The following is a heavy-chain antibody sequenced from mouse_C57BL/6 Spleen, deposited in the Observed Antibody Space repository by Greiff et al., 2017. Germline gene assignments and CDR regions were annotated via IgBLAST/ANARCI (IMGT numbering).Heavy chain of an antibody. Sequence: VQLKQPGAELVMPGASVKLSCKASGYTFTSYWMPWVQQRPGQGLEWIGEIDPSDSYTNYNQKFKGKSTLTVDKSSSTAYLQRSSLTSEDSTVYYCARRDGYRGFAYWGQGTLVTGSA. J-gene: IGHJ3*01. CDR2: IDPSDSYT. CDR3: ARRDGYRGFAY. V-gene: IGHV1-69*01. D-gene: IGHD2-3*01. CDR1: GYTFTSYW.